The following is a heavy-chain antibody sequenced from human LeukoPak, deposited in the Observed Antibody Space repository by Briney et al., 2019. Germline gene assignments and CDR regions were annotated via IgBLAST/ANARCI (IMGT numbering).Heavy chain of an antibody. CDR1: GFTFSNYG. V-gene: IGHV3-48*01. Sequence: GGSLRLSCAASGFTFSNYGMNWVRQAPGKGLEWVSYISSSSSTMYYADSVKGRFSISRDNAKKSLYLQMNSLRAEDTAVYYCARDHHRRLYDSQARDTFDIWGQGTMVTVSS. J-gene: IGHJ3*02. CDR3: ARDHHRRLYDSQARDTFDI. D-gene: IGHD3-22*01. CDR2: ISSSSSTM.